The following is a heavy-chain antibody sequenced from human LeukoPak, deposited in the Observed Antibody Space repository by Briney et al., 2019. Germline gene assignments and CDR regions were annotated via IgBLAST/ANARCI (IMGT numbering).Heavy chain of an antibody. CDR2: IKQDGSEK. CDR3: ARVGPGGAAADSFDY. D-gene: IGHD6-13*01. Sequence: GGSLRLSCAASGFTFSSYWMSWVRQAPGKGLEWVANIKQDGSEKYYVDSVKGRFTISRDNAKNSLYLQMNSLRAEDTAVYYCARVGPGGAAADSFDYWGQGTLVTVSS. V-gene: IGHV3-7*01. CDR1: GFTFSSYW. J-gene: IGHJ4*02.